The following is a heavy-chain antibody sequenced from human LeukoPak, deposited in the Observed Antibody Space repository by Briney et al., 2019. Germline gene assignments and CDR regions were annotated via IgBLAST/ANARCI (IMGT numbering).Heavy chain of an antibody. CDR3: AKGSRDFGY. D-gene: IGHD5-24*01. Sequence: PGGSLRLSCAASGFTFSSSAITWVRQAPGKGLEWVSGISGSGGSTYYADSVKGRFTISRDNSENTLYLQMNTLRAEDTAVYYCAKGSRDFGYWGQGTLVTVSS. J-gene: IGHJ4*02. CDR1: GFTFSSSA. CDR2: ISGSGGST. V-gene: IGHV3-23*01.